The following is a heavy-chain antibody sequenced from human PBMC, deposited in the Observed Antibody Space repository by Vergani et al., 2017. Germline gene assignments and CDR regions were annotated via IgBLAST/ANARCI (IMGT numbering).Heavy chain of an antibody. V-gene: IGHV1-69*01. CDR1: GGTFSSYA. D-gene: IGHD3-3*01. CDR2: IIPIFGTA. Sequence: QVQLVQSGAEVKKPGSSVKVSCKASGGTFSSYAISWVRQAPGQGLEWMGGIIPIFGTANYAQKFQGRVTITADESTSTAYMELSSLRSEDTAVYYCARGNDFWSGYYSGVYYYYYMDVWGKGTTVTVSS. CDR3: ARGNDFWSGYYSGVYYYYYMDV. J-gene: IGHJ6*03.